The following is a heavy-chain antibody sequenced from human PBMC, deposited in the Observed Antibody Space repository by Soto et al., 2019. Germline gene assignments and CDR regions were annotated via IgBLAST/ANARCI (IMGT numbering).Heavy chain of an antibody. CDR2: ISSSSSYI. CDR1: GFTCSSYS. Sequence: PGGSLRLSCAAAGFTCSSYSMNWVRQAPGKGLEWVSSISSSSSYIYYADSVKGRFTISRDNAKNSLYLQMNSLRAEDTAVYYCASLDIVLVPAAMYSYYYGMDVWGQGTTVTVSS. J-gene: IGHJ6*02. D-gene: IGHD2-2*01. CDR3: ASLDIVLVPAAMYSYYYGMDV. V-gene: IGHV3-21*01.